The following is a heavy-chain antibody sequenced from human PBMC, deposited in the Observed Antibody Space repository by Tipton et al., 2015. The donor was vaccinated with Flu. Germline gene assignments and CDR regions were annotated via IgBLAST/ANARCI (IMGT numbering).Heavy chain of an antibody. CDR2: ISRSSTYI. V-gene: IGHV3-21*01. CDR1: GFPFSSYS. CDR3: VYWTGDY. J-gene: IGHJ4*02. Sequence: SLRLSCTASGFPFSSYSMNWVRQAPEKGLEWVASISRSSTYIYYADSVEGRFTISRDDARNSVYLQMNSLRADDTAVYYCVYWTGDYWGQGTLVTVSS. D-gene: IGHD1-1*01.